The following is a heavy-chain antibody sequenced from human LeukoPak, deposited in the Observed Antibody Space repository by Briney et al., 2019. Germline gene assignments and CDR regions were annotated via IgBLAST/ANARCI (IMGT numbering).Heavy chain of an antibody. CDR3: AKDQDYSNYFFDY. D-gene: IGHD4-11*01. V-gene: IGHV3-23*01. CDR2: ISGSGGST. Sequence: PGGSLRLSCAASGFTFSSYAMSWVRQAPGKGLEWVSAISGSGGSTYYADSVKGRFTISRDNSKNTLYLQVNSLRAEDTAVYYCAKDQDYSNYFFDYWGQGTLVTVSS. CDR1: GFTFSSYA. J-gene: IGHJ4*02.